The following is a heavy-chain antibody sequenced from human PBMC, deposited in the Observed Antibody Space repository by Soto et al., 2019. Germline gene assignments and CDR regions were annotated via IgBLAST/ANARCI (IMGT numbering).Heavy chain of an antibody. J-gene: IGHJ5*02. V-gene: IGHV4-59*01. CDR3: ARAGIVPWFDP. Sequence: TSETLSLTCTVSGVSISSYYWSWIRQPPGKGLEWIGYIYYSGSTNYNPSLKSRVTISVDTSKNQFSLKLSSVTAADTAVYYCARAGIVPWFDPWGQGTLVTVSS. CDR1: GVSISSYY. CDR2: IYYSGST. D-gene: IGHD6-6*01.